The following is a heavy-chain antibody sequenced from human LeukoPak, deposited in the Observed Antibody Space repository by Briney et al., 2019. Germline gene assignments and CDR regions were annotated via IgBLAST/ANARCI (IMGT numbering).Heavy chain of an antibody. CDR1: GYTFTSYG. CDR2: ISAYNGNT. Sequence: GASGKVSCKASGYTFTSYGISWVRQAPGQGLEWMGWISAYNGNTNYAQKLQGRVTMTTDTSTSTAYMELRSLRSDDTAVYYCARGHIVVVPAALDYWGQGTLVTVSS. J-gene: IGHJ4*02. CDR3: ARGHIVVVPAALDY. D-gene: IGHD2-2*01. V-gene: IGHV1-18*01.